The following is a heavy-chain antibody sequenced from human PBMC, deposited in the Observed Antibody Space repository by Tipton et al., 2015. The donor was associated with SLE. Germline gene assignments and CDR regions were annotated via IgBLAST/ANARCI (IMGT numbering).Heavy chain of an antibody. V-gene: IGHV4-59*12. D-gene: IGHD5-12*01. CDR3: ARGGVGGYDYFDF. CDR1: GDSISTYY. Sequence: TLSLTCTVSGDSISTYYWTWIRQPPGRELEWIGNIYNGGSTYYTPSLKSRVTISVDTSKNQFSLKLTSVTAADTAVYYCARGGVGGYDYFDFWGQGTLVTVSS. CDR2: IYNGGST. J-gene: IGHJ4*02.